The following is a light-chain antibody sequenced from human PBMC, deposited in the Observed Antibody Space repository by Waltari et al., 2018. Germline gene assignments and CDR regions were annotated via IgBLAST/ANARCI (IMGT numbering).Light chain of an antibody. J-gene: IGLJ2*01. CDR2: DVN. Sequence: QSALTQPASVSGSPGQSLTISCPGTSSDVDAYNYVSWYQQHPGKVPKVMIYDVNKRPSGVSNRFSCSKSGNTASLTISGLQSEDEADYYCSSFTSRRTLVFGGGTKLTVL. V-gene: IGLV2-14*01. CDR1: SSDVDAYNY. CDR3: SSFTSRRTLV.